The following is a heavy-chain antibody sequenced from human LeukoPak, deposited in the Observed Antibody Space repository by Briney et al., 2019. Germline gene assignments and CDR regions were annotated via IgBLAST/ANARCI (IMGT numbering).Heavy chain of an antibody. CDR1: GGSISRYY. Sequence: PSETLSLTCTVSGGSISRYYWSWIRQPPGKGLEWIGSIYYSGSTYYNPSLKSRVTISVDTSKNQFSLKLSSVTAADTAVYYCARVLWDYGDAFDIWGQGTMVTVSS. D-gene: IGHD4-17*01. V-gene: IGHV4-59*05. CDR2: IYYSGST. CDR3: ARVLWDYGDAFDI. J-gene: IGHJ3*02.